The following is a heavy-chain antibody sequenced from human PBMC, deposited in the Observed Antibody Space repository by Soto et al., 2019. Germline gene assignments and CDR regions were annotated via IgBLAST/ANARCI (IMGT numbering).Heavy chain of an antibody. D-gene: IGHD3-10*01. V-gene: IGHV4-59*12. Sequence: SETLSLTCTVSGGSISSYYWSWIRPPPGKGLEWIGYIYYSGSTNYNPSLKSRVTISVDTSKNQFSLKLSSVTAADTAVYYCAKTRSVRGDLRYFDYWGRGTLVTVSS. J-gene: IGHJ4*02. CDR1: GGSISSYY. CDR3: AKTRSVRGDLRYFDY. CDR2: IYYSGST.